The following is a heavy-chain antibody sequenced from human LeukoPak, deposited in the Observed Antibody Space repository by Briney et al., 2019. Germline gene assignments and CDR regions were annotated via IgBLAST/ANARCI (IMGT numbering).Heavy chain of an antibody. Sequence: GGYLRLSCAASGFIFNNRGMNWVRQAPGKGLEWLSGISPRGGGTNYADSVKGRFTISRDNSKNTLYLQMNSLRAEDTAVYCCAKDSGDPLYSSSWYPFDYWGQGTLVTVSS. CDR1: GFIFNNRG. CDR3: AKDSGDPLYSSSWYPFDY. CDR2: ISPRGGGT. J-gene: IGHJ4*02. V-gene: IGHV3-23*01. D-gene: IGHD6-13*01.